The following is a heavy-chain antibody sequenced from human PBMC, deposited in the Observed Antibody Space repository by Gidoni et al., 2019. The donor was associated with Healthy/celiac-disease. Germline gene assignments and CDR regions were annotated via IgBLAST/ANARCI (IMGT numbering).Heavy chain of an antibody. J-gene: IGHJ4*02. D-gene: IGHD3-16*02. V-gene: IGHV3-23*01. CDR3: AKDGGYDYVWGSYRPDRSTHFDY. CDR1: GFTFRSYA. CDR2: ISGSGGST. Sequence: EVQLLESGGGLVQPGGSLRPSCAASGFTFRSYAMSWVPQAPGKGLEWVSAISGSGGSTYYADSVKGRFTISRDNSKNTLYLQMNSLRAEDTAVYYCAKDGGYDYVWGSYRPDRSTHFDYWGQGTLVTVSS.